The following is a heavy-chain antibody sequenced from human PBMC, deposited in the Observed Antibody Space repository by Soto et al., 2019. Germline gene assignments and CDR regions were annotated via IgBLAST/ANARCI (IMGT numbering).Heavy chain of an antibody. CDR3: ARVDLLAMGLDY. CDR2: IYYSGST. D-gene: IGHD5-18*01. V-gene: IGHV4-30-4*01. J-gene: IGHJ4*02. CDR1: GGSISSGDYY. Sequence: PSETLSLTCTVSGGSISSGDYYWSWIRQPPGKGLEWIGYIYYSGSTYYNPSLKSRVTISVDTSKNQFSLKLSSVTAADTAVYYCARVDLLAMGLDYWGQGTLVTVSS.